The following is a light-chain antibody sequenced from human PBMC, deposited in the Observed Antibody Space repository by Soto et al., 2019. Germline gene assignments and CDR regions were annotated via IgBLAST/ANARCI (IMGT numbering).Light chain of an antibody. V-gene: IGLV2-11*01. CDR2: DVT. CDR3: CSYAGSSTFDV. CDR1: GNDVGAYNY. J-gene: IGLJ1*01. Sequence: QSALTQPRSVSGSPGQSVTISCTGTGNDVGAYNYVSWYQQHPGKAPNLMIYDVTKRPSGVPDRFSGSRSGNTASLTISGLQAEDEADYYCCSYAGSSTFDVFGTGTKVAVL.